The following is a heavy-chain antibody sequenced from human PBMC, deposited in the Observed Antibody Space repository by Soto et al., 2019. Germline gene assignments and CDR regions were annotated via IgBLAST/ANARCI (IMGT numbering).Heavy chain of an antibody. CDR2: IYYSGST. CDR1: GGSISSYY. V-gene: IGHV4-59*07. D-gene: IGHD5-18*01. CDR3: ARLEGYSYGSFDY. J-gene: IGHJ4*02. Sequence: SSYTLSLTCTVSGGSISSYYRSCIRQPPGKGLEWIGYIYYSGSTNYNPSLKSRVTISVDTSKNQFSLTLSSVFAPDTAVYYCARLEGYSYGSFDYWGQGTPVTVSS.